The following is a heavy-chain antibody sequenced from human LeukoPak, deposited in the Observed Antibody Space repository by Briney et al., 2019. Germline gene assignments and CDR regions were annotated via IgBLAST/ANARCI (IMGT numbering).Heavy chain of an antibody. V-gene: IGHV4-59*01. J-gene: IGHJ4*02. CDR3: TRGTVTINYFDY. CDR2: IYYTGDT. D-gene: IGHD4-17*01. CDR1: SGSISPYY. Sequence: SETLSLTCSVSSGSISPYYWRWIRQPPGKGLEGIGYIYYTGDTNYNPSLKSRVTISVDTSKNQFSLRLSSVTAADTAVYYCTRGTVTINYFDYWGQGTLVTVSS.